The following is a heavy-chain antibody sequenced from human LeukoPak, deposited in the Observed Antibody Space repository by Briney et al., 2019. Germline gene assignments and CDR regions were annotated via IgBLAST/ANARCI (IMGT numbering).Heavy chain of an antibody. Sequence: SETLSLTCTVSGGPISSSSYYWGWIRQPPGKGLEWIGSIYYSGSTYYNPSLKSRVTISVDTSKNQFSLKLSSVTAADTAVYYCARGGSSGYSQYWGQGTLVTVSS. D-gene: IGHD3-22*01. V-gene: IGHV4-39*07. CDR1: GGPISSSSYY. CDR3: ARGGSSGYSQY. CDR2: IYYSGST. J-gene: IGHJ4*02.